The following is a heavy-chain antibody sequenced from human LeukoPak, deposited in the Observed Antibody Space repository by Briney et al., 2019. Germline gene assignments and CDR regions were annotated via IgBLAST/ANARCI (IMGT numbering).Heavy chain of an antibody. D-gene: IGHD2-2*01. J-gene: IGHJ1*01. V-gene: IGHV4-39*01. CDR3: ARHSDQVLRDFQH. CDR2: IYYSGST. Sequence: SETLSLTCTVSIGSISSSNSCWGWIRQPPGKGLEWIGSIYYSGSTYYNPSLKSRVTISVDTSKNQFSLKLSSVTAADTAVYYCARHSDQVLRDFQHWGQGTLVTVSS. CDR1: IGSISSSNSC.